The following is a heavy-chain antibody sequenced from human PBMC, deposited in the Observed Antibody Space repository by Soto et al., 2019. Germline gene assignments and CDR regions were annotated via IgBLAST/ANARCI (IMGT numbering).Heavy chain of an antibody. D-gene: IGHD6-6*01. J-gene: IGHJ5*02. CDR2: INHSGST. V-gene: IGHV4-34*01. Sequence: SETLSLTCAVYGGSFSGYYWSWIRQPPGKGLEWIGEINHSGSTNYNPSLKSRVTISVDTSKNQFSLKLSSVTAADTAVYYCARQAAAIVAAAHYNWYAPPAQGNLVPVSS. CDR3: ARQAAAIVAAAHYNWYAP. CDR1: GGSFSGYY.